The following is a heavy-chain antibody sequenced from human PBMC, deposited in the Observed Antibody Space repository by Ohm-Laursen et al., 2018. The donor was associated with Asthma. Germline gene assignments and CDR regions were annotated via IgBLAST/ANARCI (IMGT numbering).Heavy chain of an antibody. CDR2: IGAYNGDT. CDR1: GYIFSSYG. V-gene: IGHV1-18*01. CDR3: TRDIGYGDDTFDY. J-gene: IGHJ4*02. D-gene: IGHD4-17*01. Sequence: ASVKVSCKPSGYIFSSYGISWVRQAPGQGLEWMGWIGAYNGDTNYAQRLQGRITLTTDTFTSTAYMELRSLRSDDTAVYYCTRDIGYGDDTFDYWGQGTLVTVSS.